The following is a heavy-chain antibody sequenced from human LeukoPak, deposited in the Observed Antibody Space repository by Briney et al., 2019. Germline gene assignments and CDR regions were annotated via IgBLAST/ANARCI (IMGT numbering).Heavy chain of an antibody. CDR1: GFTFSSYA. CDR3: AREDYSSSSGKGFYYFDY. J-gene: IGHJ4*02. V-gene: IGHV3-23*01. CDR2: IRGSGVTT. Sequence: GGSLRLSCAASGFTFSSYAMSWVRQAPGKGLEWVSGIRGSGVTTDYADSVKGRFTISRDNSKNTVYLQMNSLRAEDTAVYYCAREDYSSSSGKGFYYFDYWGQGTLVTVSS. D-gene: IGHD6-6*01.